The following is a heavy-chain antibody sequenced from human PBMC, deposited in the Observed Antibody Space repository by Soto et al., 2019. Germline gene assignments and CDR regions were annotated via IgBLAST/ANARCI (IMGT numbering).Heavy chain of an antibody. Sequence: ETLSLTCTVSGGSISINYWTLILQPPGKGLEWIGYVYNSGSTNYNPSLKSRVTISEDTSKSQFSLKVNSMTAADTAVYYCARYRREAVAGYTLDNWGQGILVTVSS. CDR2: VYNSGST. CDR1: GGSISINY. D-gene: IGHD6-13*01. J-gene: IGHJ4*02. V-gene: IGHV4-59*01. CDR3: ARYRREAVAGYTLDN.